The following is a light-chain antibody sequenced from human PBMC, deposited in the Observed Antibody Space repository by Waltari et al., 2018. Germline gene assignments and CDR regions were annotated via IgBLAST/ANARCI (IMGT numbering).Light chain of an antibody. J-gene: IGLJ2*01. V-gene: IGLV2-23*01. CDR1: SSYVGSYNL. CDR3: CSYAGSSTLV. Sequence: QSALTQPASVSGSPGQSITISCTGTSSYVGSYNLVSWYQQYPGKVPKLLIYEGNKRPSGVSNRFSVSKSGNTASLTISGLQAEDEADYYCCSYAGSSTLVFGGGTKLTVL. CDR2: EGN.